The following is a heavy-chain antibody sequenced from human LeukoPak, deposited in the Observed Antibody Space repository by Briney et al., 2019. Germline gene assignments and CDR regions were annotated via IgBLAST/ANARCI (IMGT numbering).Heavy chain of an antibody. CDR3: VRRTGDTRFCSRFSCFLPDY. D-gene: IGHD2-2*01. V-gene: IGHV3-23*01. CDR2: ISGSGGST. CDR1: GFTFSSYA. Sequence: GGSLRLSCAASGFTFSSYAMSWVRQAPGKGLEWVSAISGSGGSTYYADSVKGRFAISRDTSTNTLSLQMNSLRAEDTAVYFCVRRTGDTRFCSRFSCFLPDYWGQGTLVTVSS. J-gene: IGHJ4*02.